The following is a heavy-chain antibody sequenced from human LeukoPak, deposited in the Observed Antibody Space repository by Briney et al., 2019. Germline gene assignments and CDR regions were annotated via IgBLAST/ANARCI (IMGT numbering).Heavy chain of an antibody. D-gene: IGHD3-22*01. J-gene: IGHJ4*02. CDR3: ARASPSGYDY. CDR1: GFTFSTYG. Sequence: GGSLRLSCAASGFTFSTYGMNWVRQAPGKGLEWVSYISHSSDAIYYPDSVKGRFTISRDNAKNSLYLQTNSLRDEDTAVYYCARASPSGYDYWGQGTLVTVSS. CDR2: ISHSSDAI. V-gene: IGHV3-48*02.